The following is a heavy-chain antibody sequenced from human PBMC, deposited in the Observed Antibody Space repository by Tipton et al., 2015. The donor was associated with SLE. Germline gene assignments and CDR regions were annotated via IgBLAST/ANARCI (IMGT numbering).Heavy chain of an antibody. J-gene: IGHJ2*01. V-gene: IGHV4-61*02. CDR2: IYTSGST. Sequence: TLSLTCTVSGGSISRGSYYWSWIRQPAGKGLEWIGRIYTSGSTNYNPPLKSRVTISVDTSKNQFSLKLSSVTAADTAVYYCARDSTVTHEWYFDLWGRGTLVTVSS. CDR3: ARDSTVTHEWYFDL. CDR1: GGSISRGSYY. D-gene: IGHD4-17*01.